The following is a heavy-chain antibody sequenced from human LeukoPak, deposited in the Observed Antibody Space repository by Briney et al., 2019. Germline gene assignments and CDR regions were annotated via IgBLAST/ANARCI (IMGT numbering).Heavy chain of an antibody. CDR3: ARGHDYGDYAFDY. J-gene: IGHJ4*02. CDR2: INPNTGGT. D-gene: IGHD4-17*01. Sequence: ASVKVSCKASGYTFTGYDMHWVRQAPGQGLEWMGWINPNTGGTNYAQKFQGRVTMTRDTSISTAYMELSRLRSDDTAVYYCARGHDYGDYAFDYWGQGTLVTVSS. CDR1: GYTFTGYD. V-gene: IGHV1-2*02.